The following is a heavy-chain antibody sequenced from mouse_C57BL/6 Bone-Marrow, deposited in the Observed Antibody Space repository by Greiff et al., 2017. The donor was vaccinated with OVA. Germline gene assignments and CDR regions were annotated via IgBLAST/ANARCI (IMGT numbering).Heavy chain of an antibody. CDR2: IHPNSGST. CDR3: SLITTVVATPYYAMDY. J-gene: IGHJ4*01. CDR1: GYTFTSYW. V-gene: IGHV1-64*01. D-gene: IGHD1-1*01. Sequence: VQLQQSGAELVKPGASVKLSCKASGYTFTSYWMHWVKQRPGQGLEWIGMIHPNSGSTNYNEKFKSKATLTVDKSSSTAYMQLSSLTSEDSAVYYCSLITTVVATPYYAMDYWGQGTSVTVSS.